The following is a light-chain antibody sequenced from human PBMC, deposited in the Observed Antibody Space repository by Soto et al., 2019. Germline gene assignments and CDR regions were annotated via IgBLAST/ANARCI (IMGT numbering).Light chain of an antibody. J-gene: IGLJ1*01. V-gene: IGLV2-8*01. CDR3: SPYAGSNTLYV. Sequence: QSALTQPPSASGSPGQSVTISCTGTSSDVGGYNYVSWYQQHPGKAPKLMIYEVSKRPSGVPDRFSGSKSGNTASLTVSGLQPEDEADYYCSPYAGSNTLYVFGTGTKVTVL. CDR1: SSDVGGYNY. CDR2: EVS.